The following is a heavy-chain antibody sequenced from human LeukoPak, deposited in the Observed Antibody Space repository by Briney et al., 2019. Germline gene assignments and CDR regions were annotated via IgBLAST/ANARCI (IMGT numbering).Heavy chain of an antibody. Sequence: GGSLRLSCAASGFTFSSYAMHWVRQAPGKGLEWVAVISYDGSNKYYADSVKGRFTISRDNSKNTLYLQMNSLRAEDTAVYYCARVRSSGWTDYFDYWGQGTLVTVS. CDR1: GFTFSSYA. V-gene: IGHV3-30*04. J-gene: IGHJ4*02. CDR2: ISYDGSNK. D-gene: IGHD6-19*01. CDR3: ARVRSSGWTDYFDY.